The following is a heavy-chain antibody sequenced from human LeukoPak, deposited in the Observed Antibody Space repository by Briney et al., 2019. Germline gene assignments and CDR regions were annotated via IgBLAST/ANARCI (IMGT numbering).Heavy chain of an antibody. J-gene: IGHJ4*02. D-gene: IGHD4-17*01. V-gene: IGHV3-23*01. Sequence: GGSLRLSCAASGFSFSSFAMTWVRRAPGKGLEWVSGITGSGGSTYYADSVKGRFTISRDNSKNTLYLQLNSLKTEDTALYYCTTNPTVTTDRGYWGQGTLVTVSS. CDR1: GFSFSSFA. CDR3: TTNPTVTTDRGY. CDR2: ITGSGGST.